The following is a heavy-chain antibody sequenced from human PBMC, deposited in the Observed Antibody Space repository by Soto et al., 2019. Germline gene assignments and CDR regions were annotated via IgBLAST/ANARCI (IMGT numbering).Heavy chain of an antibody. J-gene: IGHJ3*02. CDR1: GFTFSNAW. D-gene: IGHD3-3*01. Sequence: GGSLRLSCAASGFTFSNAWMSWVRQAPGKGLEWVGRIKSKTDGGTTDYAAPVKGRFTISRDDSKNTLYLQMNSLKTEDTAVDYCTTEEWSRLDAFDIWGQGTMVTVSS. V-gene: IGHV3-15*01. CDR3: TTEEWSRLDAFDI. CDR2: IKSKTDGGTT.